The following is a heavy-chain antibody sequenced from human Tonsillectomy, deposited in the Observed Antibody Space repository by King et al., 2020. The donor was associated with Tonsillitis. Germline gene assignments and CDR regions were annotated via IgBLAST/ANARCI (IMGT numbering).Heavy chain of an antibody. CDR2: LSDSGYCT. CDR3: AKITDFDFRLDP. Sequence: VQLVESGGGLVQPGGSLILSCAASGFTFTTFALSWVRQAPGKGLDCASSLSDSGYCTYYADSGKGRFTISRDNSKNTLFLQVNTLRAEDTAVYYCAKITDFDFRLDPWGQGTLVTVSS. CDR1: GFTFTTFA. V-gene: IGHV3-23*04. J-gene: IGHJ5*02. D-gene: IGHD3/OR15-3a*01.